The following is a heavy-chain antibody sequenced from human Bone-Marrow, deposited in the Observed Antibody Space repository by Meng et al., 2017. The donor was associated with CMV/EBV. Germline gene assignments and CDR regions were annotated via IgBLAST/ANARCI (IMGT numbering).Heavy chain of an antibody. CDR3: ARGVIVVVPAAWEYYYGMDV. D-gene: IGHD2-2*01. CDR1: GGTFSSYA. CDR2: IIPIFGTA. Sequence: SVKVSCKASGGTFSSYAISWVRQAPGQGLEWMGGIIPIFGTANYAQKFQGRVTITTDESTSTAYMELSSLRSEDTAVYYCARGVIVVVPAAWEYYYGMDVWGQGTTVTVSS. V-gene: IGHV1-69*05. J-gene: IGHJ6*02.